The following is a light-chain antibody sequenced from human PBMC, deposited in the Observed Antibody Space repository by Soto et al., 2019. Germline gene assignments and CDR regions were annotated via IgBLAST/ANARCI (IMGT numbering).Light chain of an antibody. J-gene: IGLJ3*02. V-gene: IGLV1-44*01. CDR1: TSNIEENS. CDR3: TAWDDSLNAWL. Sequence: QSVLTQPPSASGTPGQRVTISRSGSTSNIEENSVTWYQRLPGTAPKVLIYDDYQRPSGVPDRFSGSKSGTSASLAISDLQSEDEGDYYCTAWDDSLNAWLFGGGTKVTVL. CDR2: DDY.